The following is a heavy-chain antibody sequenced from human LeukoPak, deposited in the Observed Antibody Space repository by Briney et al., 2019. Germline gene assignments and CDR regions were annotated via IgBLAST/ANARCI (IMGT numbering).Heavy chain of an antibody. Sequence: GGSLRLSCAASGFTFSSYGMHWVRQAPGKGLEWVAVISYDGSNKYYADSVKGRFTISRDNSKNTLYLQMNSLRAEDTAVYYCARGSGDCSSTSCYRTSDYWGQGTLVTVSS. J-gene: IGHJ4*02. CDR2: ISYDGSNK. V-gene: IGHV3-30*03. CDR1: GFTFSSYG. D-gene: IGHD2-2*01. CDR3: ARGSGDCSSTSCYRTSDY.